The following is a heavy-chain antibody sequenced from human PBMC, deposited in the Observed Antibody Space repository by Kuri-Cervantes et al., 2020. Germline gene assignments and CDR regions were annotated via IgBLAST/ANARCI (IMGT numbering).Heavy chain of an antibody. CDR2: ISSSSNYI. CDR3: ARDQGVAGATLLDY. D-gene: IGHD1-26*01. CDR1: GFTFSSYS. V-gene: IGHV3-21*01. J-gene: IGHJ4*02. Sequence: GGSLRLSCAASGFTFSSYSMNWVRQAPGKGLEWVSSISSSSNYIYYADSVKGRSTISRDNAKNSLYLQMNSLRAEDTAVYYCARDQGVAGATLLDYWGQGALVTVSS.